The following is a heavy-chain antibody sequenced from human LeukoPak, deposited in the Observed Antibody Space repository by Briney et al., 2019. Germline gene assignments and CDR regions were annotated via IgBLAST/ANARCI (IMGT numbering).Heavy chain of an antibody. J-gene: IGHJ4*02. CDR2: INVGNANT. CDR1: GHTFTTYA. CDR3: ARAYCGGDCYNDY. D-gene: IGHD2-21*02. Sequence: GASVKVSCKASGHTFTTYAIHWVRQAPGQGLDWMGWINVGNANTRYSQKFQGRVTITRDTSASTAYIEMSSLRSEDTAVYYCARAYCGGDCYNDYWGQGTLVTVSS. V-gene: IGHV1-3*01.